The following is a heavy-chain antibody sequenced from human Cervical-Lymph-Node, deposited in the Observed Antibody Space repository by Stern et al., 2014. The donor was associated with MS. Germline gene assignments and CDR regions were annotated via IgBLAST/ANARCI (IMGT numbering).Heavy chain of an antibody. CDR3: ATHAPGVVPAALDY. Sequence: QITLKESGPTLVKPTQTLTLTCTFSGFSPSTSGVGVGWIRQPPGNALEWLAYIYWDDSKRYSPSLKNRLTITKDTSKNQVVLTMNNMDPVDTATFYCATHAPGVVPAALDYWGQGTLVTVS. CDR2: IYWDDSK. D-gene: IGHD2-2*01. CDR1: GFSPSTSGVG. J-gene: IGHJ4*02. V-gene: IGHV2-5*02.